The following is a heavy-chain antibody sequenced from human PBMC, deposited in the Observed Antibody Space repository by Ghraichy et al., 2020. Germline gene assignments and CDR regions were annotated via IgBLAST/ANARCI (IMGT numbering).Heavy chain of an antibody. CDR3: ARLPLPRRAAVGDWHFYP. CDR2: ITGSSITI. J-gene: IGHJ2*01. D-gene: IGHD6-13*01. V-gene: IGHV3-48*01. Sequence: GGSLRLSCEGSGFSFSDDSMIWVRLTPRKALEWVSYITGSSITIFYTDSVKGRFTISRDNAKNSLYLQMNSLRAEDTAVYYCARLPLPRRAAVGDWHFYPWGRGPLSTVSS. CDR1: GFSFSDDS.